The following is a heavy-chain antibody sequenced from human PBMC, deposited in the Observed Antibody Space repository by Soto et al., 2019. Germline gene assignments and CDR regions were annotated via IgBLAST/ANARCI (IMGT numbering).Heavy chain of an antibody. V-gene: IGHV4-31*03. CDR1: GGSISSGGYY. CDR3: LASAAGSPYYYYGMDV. CDR2: IYYSGST. J-gene: IGHJ6*02. Sequence: QVQLQESGPGLVKPSQTLSLTCTVSGGSISSGGYYWSWIRQHPGKGLEWTGYIYYSGSTYYNPSLKSRVTISVGTSKSQFSLKLSSVTAADTAVYYCLASAAGSPYYYYGMDVWGQGTTVTVSS. D-gene: IGHD6-13*01.